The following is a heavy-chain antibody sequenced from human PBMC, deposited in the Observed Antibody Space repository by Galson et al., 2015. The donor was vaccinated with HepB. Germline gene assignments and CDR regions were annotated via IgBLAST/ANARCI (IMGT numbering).Heavy chain of an antibody. J-gene: IGHJ3*02. CDR2: ISYDGSNK. Sequence: SLRLSCAASGFTFSSYAMHWVRQAPGRGLEWVAVISYDGSNKFYADSVKGRFTISRDNSKNTLYLQMNSLRAEDTAVFYCARDGPHQLLLLAAAFDIWGQGTMVTVSS. V-gene: IGHV3-30-3*01. CDR1: GFTFSSYA. D-gene: IGHD2-2*01. CDR3: ARDGPHQLLLLAAAFDI.